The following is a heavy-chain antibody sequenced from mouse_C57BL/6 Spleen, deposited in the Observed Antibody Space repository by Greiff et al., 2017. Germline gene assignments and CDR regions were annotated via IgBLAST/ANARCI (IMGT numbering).Heavy chain of an antibody. V-gene: IGHV3-6*01. J-gene: IGHJ1*03. Sequence: ESGPGLVKPSQSLSLTCSVTGYSITSGYYWNWIRQFPGNKLEWMGYISYDGSNNYNPSLKNRISITRDTSKNQFFLKLNSVTTEDTATYYCASAGDYSNYEGYFDVWGTGTTVTVSS. CDR2: ISYDGSN. CDR3: ASAGDYSNYEGYFDV. D-gene: IGHD2-5*01. CDR1: GYSITSGYY.